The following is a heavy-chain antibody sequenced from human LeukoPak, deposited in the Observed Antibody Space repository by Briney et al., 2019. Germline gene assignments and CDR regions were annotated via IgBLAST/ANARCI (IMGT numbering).Heavy chain of an antibody. CDR1: GVSISSSNSY. D-gene: IGHD1-26*01. V-gene: IGHV4-39*01. J-gene: IGHJ6*03. CDR3: ARHRGKSYRYYYYMDV. Sequence: SETLSLTCTVSGVSISSSNSYWGWIRQPPGKGLEWIGSIYYSGNTYYNASLKSQVSISIDTSKNQFSLRLTSVTAADSAVYYCARHRGKSYRYYYYMDVWGKGTTVTISS. CDR2: IYYSGNT.